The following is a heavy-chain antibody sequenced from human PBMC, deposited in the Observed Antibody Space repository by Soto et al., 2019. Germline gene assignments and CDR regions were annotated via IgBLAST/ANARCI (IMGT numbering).Heavy chain of an antibody. CDR1: GGTFSSYT. Sequence: SMKVSCKASGGTFSSYTISWVRQAPGQGLEWMGGIIPIFGTANYAQKFQGRVTITADESTSTAYMELSSLRSEDTAVYYCASDTYYYDGRASLKSHTNYWGQGTLVTVSS. J-gene: IGHJ4*02. CDR2: IIPIFGTA. CDR3: ASDTYYYDGRASLKSHTNY. V-gene: IGHV1-69*13. D-gene: IGHD3-22*01.